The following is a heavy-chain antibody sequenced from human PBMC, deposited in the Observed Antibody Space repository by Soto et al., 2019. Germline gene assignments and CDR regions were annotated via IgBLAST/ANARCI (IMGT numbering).Heavy chain of an antibody. J-gene: IGHJ4*02. V-gene: IGHV3-49*04. CDR3: TRTGYTSGFPHYFDY. CDR1: GFNFGDYA. CDR2: IRSKTFGGTG. Sequence: SLRLSCTTSGFNFGDYAISWVRQAPGKGLEWVGFIRSKTFGGTGECVASVKGRCTISRDDSKSIAYLQMSSLKIEDTAVYFCTRTGYTSGFPHYFDYWGQGTLVTVSS. D-gene: IGHD5-18*01.